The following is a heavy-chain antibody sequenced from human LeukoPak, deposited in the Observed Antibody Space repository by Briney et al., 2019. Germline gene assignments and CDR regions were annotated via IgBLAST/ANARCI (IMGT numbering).Heavy chain of an antibody. V-gene: IGHV1-2*02. CDR3: AKDSYDRSGYYYYYFAY. CDR1: GYTFAAFY. Sequence: ASVKVSCKASGYTFAAFYIHWVREAPEQGLGWVGLVNPSSGGTHYAQSFQGRFTISRDNSKNTLYLQMNSLRAGDTAVYYCAKDSYDRSGYYYYYFAYWGQGTQVTVSS. D-gene: IGHD3-22*01. J-gene: IGHJ4*02. CDR2: VNPSSGGT.